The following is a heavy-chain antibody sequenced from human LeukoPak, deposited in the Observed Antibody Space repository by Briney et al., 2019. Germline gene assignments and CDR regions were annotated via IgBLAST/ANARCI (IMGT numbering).Heavy chain of an antibody. D-gene: IGHD2/OR15-2a*01. J-gene: IGHJ4*02. V-gene: IGHV3-64D*09. CDR3: VKDLRSDFMGVLSRYLSY. CDR1: GFTFSSFA. CDR2: ISRDGGST. Sequence: GGSLRLSCSASGFTFSSFAMHWVRQAPGKGLEYVAAISRDGGSTYYADSVKGRFTISRDNSKSTLYLQMSSLRAEDTAVYLCVKDLRSDFMGVLSRYLSYWGQGTLVTVSS.